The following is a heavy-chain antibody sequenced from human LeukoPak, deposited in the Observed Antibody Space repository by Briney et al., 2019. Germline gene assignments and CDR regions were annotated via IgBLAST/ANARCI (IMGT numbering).Heavy chain of an antibody. CDR3: ARGGGLDV. J-gene: IGHJ6*02. CDR2: INHNGNVS. Sequence: GVSLRLSCAASGFTFSSYWMNWARQAPGKGLEWVASINHNGNVSYYVDSVKGRFTISRDNAKNSLYLQMSNLRAEDTAVYFCARGGGLDVWGQGATVTVSS. D-gene: IGHD3-16*01. V-gene: IGHV3-7*03. CDR1: GFTFSSYW.